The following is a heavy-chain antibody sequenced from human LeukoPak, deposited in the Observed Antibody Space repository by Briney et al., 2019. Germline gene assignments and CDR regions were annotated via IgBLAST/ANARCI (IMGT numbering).Heavy chain of an antibody. CDR1: GFTFRRYG. J-gene: IGHJ3*01. V-gene: IGHV3-33*01. Sequence: GRSLRLSCAASGFTFRRYGMRGGRGAPGGGLERVVVVMSDETNKNYVDSVKGRFAISRYNSKNTLFLQMNGLRVEDTAVYYCGRSQFSVHDTNAFDVWGQGTLVTVSS. CDR3: GRSQFSVHDTNAFDV. CDR2: VMSDETNK. D-gene: IGHD5/OR15-5a*01.